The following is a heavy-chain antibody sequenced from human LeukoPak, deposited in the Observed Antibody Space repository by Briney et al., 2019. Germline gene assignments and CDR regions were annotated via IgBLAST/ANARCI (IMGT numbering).Heavy chain of an antibody. CDR2: ISSSSSYI. D-gene: IGHD4-17*01. V-gene: IGHV3-21*01. Sequence: GGSLRLSCAASGFTFSSYSMNWVRQAPGKGLEWVSSISSSSSYIYYADSVKGRFTISRDNAKNSLYLQMNSLRAEDTAVYYCAKVYDYGDYVGAFDIWGQGTMVTVSS. CDR1: GFTFSSYS. CDR3: AKVYDYGDYVGAFDI. J-gene: IGHJ3*02.